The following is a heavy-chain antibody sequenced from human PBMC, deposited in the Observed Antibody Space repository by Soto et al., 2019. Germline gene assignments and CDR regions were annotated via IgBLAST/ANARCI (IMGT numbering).Heavy chain of an antibody. V-gene: IGHV3-23*01. CDR1: GFTFSSYA. CDR3: AKLGSSSWSPRYYFDY. D-gene: IGHD2-2*01. J-gene: IGHJ4*02. Sequence: AGSLRLSCAASGFTFSSYAMSWARPAPGKGLEWVSAISGSGGDTYYADSVKGRFTISRDNSKNTLSLQMNSLNAEDTALYYCAKLGSSSWSPRYYFDYWGQGTLVNVSS. CDR2: ISGSGGDT.